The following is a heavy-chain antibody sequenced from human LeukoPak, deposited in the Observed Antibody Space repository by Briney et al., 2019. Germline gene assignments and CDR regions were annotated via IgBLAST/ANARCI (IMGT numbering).Heavy chain of an antibody. CDR1: GFTVNTYD. CDR2: FGISGTI. D-gene: IGHD4-17*01. J-gene: IGHJ4*02. Sequence: GGSLRLSCAASGFTVNTYDMHWVRQAPGEGPEWIAYFGISGTIYYSDSVRGRFTISRDNAKNSLFLQMNSLRVDDTAIYYCAGYGVYPYWGQGTPVTVSS. CDR3: AGYGVYPY. V-gene: IGHV3-48*01.